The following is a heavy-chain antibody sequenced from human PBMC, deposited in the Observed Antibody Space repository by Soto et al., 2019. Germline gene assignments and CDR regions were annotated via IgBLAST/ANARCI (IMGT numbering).Heavy chain of an antibody. D-gene: IGHD5-18*01. J-gene: IGHJ4*02. CDR3: ARGGYSYGSDY. V-gene: IGHV3-74*01. Sequence: EVQLVESGGGLVQPGGSLRLSCAASGFTFNTYWMHWVRQAPGKGLVWVSRINSDGSSTSYADSVKGRFTISRDNVKNTLYLLMNSLGADDTAVYYCARGGYSYGSDYWGQGTLVTVSS. CDR2: INSDGSST. CDR1: GFTFNTYW.